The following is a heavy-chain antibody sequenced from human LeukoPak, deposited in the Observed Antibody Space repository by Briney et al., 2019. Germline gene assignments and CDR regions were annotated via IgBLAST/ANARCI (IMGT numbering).Heavy chain of an antibody. CDR1: GFTFSSNY. D-gene: IGHD6-13*01. J-gene: IGHJ4*02. V-gene: IGHV3-53*01. CDR3: ARDGSSSWYRYFDY. Sequence: GGSLRLSCAASGFTFSSNYMSWVRQAPGKGLEWVSVIYSGGSTYYADSVKGRFTISRDNSKNTLYLQMNSLRAEDTAVYYCARDGSSSWYRYFDYWGQGTLVTVSS. CDR2: IYSGGST.